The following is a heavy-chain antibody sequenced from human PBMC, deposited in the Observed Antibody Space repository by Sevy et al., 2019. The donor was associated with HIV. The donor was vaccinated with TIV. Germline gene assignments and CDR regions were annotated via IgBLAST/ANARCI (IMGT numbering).Heavy chain of an antibody. CDR1: GGSINSDH. CDR2: VYYTGGT. J-gene: IGHJ3*02. V-gene: IGHV4-59*08. CDR3: ERRNDFDI. Sequence: SETPSLTCTVSGGSINSDHWNWIRQPPGKGLEWIGYVYYTGGTNYNPSLKNRVTISVDRTKNQFSLKLTSVTAADPAVYYCERRNDFDIWGQGTMVTVSS.